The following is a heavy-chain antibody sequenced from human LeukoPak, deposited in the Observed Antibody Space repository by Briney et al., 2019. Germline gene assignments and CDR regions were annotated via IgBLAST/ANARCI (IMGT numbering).Heavy chain of an antibody. Sequence: GGSLRLSCAASGFTFSSHGMHWVRQAPGKGLEWVSSITSPVGRMYYADSLKGRITISRDNARSTLYLQMNSLRAEDTAVYYCATDGRSSGWYGFDYWGQGILVTVSS. CDR2: ITSPVGRM. V-gene: IGHV3-21*01. CDR1: GFTFSSHG. J-gene: IGHJ4*02. D-gene: IGHD6-19*01. CDR3: ATDGRSSGWYGFDY.